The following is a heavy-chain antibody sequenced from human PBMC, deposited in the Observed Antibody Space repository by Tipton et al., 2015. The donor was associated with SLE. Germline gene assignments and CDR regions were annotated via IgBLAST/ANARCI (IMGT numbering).Heavy chain of an antibody. Sequence: TLSLTCTVSGGSISSYYWSWIRQPAGKGLEWIGHIYTSGSTNYNPSLKSRVTISVDTSKNQFSLKLSSVTAADTAVYYCARYLVGAKGDAFDIWGQGTMVTVSS. V-gene: IGHV4-4*07. CDR3: ARYLVGAKGDAFDI. CDR2: IYTSGST. D-gene: IGHD1-26*01. J-gene: IGHJ3*02. CDR1: GGSISSYY.